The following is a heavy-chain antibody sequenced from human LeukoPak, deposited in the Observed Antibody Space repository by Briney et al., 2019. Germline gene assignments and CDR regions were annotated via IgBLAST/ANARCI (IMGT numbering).Heavy chain of an antibody. CDR1: GGSFSGYY. J-gene: IGHJ5*01. Sequence: PSETLSLTCAVYGGSFSGYYWSWIRQPPGKGLEWIGEINHSGSTNYNPSLKSRVTISVDTSKNQFSLELSSVTAADTAVYYCARGGMVYSIDVFDSWGQGTLVTVSS. CDR3: ARGGMVYSIDVFDS. D-gene: IGHD2-8*01. V-gene: IGHV4-34*01. CDR2: INHSGST.